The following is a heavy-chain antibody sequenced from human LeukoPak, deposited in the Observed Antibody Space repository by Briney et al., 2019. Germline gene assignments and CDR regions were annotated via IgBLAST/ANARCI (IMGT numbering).Heavy chain of an antibody. CDR2: LRYDGSSK. CDR1: GSMFSTYG. J-gene: IGHJ6*03. Sequence: PGGSLRLSCAASGSMFSTYGMHWVRQAPGKGLEGGAFLRYDGSSKFYADSVKGRFSISRDNSKNTLYLQMNSLRAEDTAVYYCAKVWQWLKSKSSDYYYMDVWGKGTTVTVSS. V-gene: IGHV3-30*02. D-gene: IGHD6-19*01. CDR3: AKVWQWLKSKSSDYYYMDV.